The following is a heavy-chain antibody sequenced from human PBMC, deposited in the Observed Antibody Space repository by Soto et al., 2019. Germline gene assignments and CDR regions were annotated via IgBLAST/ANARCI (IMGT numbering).Heavy chain of an antibody. J-gene: IGHJ6*02. D-gene: IGHD1-26*01. CDR2: IWTETNNYAT. CDR3: SRHQWGRGMVFYGMDI. Sequence: GGSIRLWCAASGFAFSGPYMHWVRQAPGKRVEWVCRIWTETNNYATSYGPSLRGRFIISRDDSDNTASLKMSNLNTEDTAVYYCSRHQWGRGMVFYGMDIWGQGTTVTVSS. V-gene: IGHV3-73*01. CDR1: GFAFSGPY.